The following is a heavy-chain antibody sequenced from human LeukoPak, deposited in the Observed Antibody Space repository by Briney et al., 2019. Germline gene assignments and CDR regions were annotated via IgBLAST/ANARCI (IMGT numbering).Heavy chain of an antibody. D-gene: IGHD6-19*01. CDR2: IRYDGSNK. Sequence: GGSLRLSCAASGFTFSSYGMHWVRQAPGKGLEWVAFIRYDGSNKYYADSVKGRFTISRDNSKNTLYLQMNSLRAEDTAVYYCARGLVEQWLATYYYYYYMDVWGKGTTVTVSS. CDR1: GFTFSSYG. J-gene: IGHJ6*03. CDR3: ARGLVEQWLATYYYYYYMDV. V-gene: IGHV3-30*02.